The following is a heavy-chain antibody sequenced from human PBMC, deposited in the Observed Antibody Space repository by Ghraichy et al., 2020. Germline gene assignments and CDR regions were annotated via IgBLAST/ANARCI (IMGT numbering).Heavy chain of an antibody. V-gene: IGHV4-59*01. CDR2: IYYSGST. J-gene: IGHJ4*02. Sequence: ETLSLTCTVSGGSISSYYWSWIRQPPGKGLEWIGYIYYSGSTNYNPSLKSRVTISVDTSKNQFSLKLSSVTAADTAVYYCVRITMVRGVPVLDYWGQGTLVTVSS. CDR1: GGSISSYY. D-gene: IGHD3-10*01. CDR3: VRITMVRGVPVLDY.